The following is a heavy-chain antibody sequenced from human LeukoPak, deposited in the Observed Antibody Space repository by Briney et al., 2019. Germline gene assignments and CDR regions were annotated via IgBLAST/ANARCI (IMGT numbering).Heavy chain of an antibody. CDR2: INHSGST. Sequence: PSETLSLTCAVYGESFSGYYWSWIRQPPGKGLEWIGEINHSGSTNYNPSLKSRVTISVDTSKNQFSLKLSSLTAADTAMYYCATYPIAAADSFDYWGQGTLVTVSS. D-gene: IGHD6-13*01. J-gene: IGHJ4*02. CDR3: ATYPIAAADSFDY. CDR1: GESFSGYY. V-gene: IGHV4-34*01.